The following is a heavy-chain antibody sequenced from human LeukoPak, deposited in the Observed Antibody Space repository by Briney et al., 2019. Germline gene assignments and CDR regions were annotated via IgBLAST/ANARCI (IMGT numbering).Heavy chain of an antibody. CDR3: ARDLKRYSSSWYAEYNY. Sequence: GRSLRLSCAASGFTFSSYGMHWVRQAPGKGLEWVAVIWYDGSNKYYADSVKGRFTISRDNSKNTLYLQMNSLRAEDTAVYYCARDLKRYSSSWYAEYNYWGQGTLVTVSS. CDR2: IWYDGSNK. V-gene: IGHV3-33*01. J-gene: IGHJ4*02. D-gene: IGHD6-13*01. CDR1: GFTFSSYG.